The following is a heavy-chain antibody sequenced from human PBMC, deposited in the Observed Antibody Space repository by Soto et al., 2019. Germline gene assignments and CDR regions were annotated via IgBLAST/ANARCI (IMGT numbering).Heavy chain of an antibody. Sequence: GGSLRLACAASGFTFSNAWMSWVRQAPGKGLEWVGRIKSKTDGGTTDYAAPVKGRFTISRDDSKNTLYLQMNSLKTEDTAVYYCTTDAPWYSSSWYWDAFDIWGQGTMVTVSS. CDR1: GFTFSNAW. J-gene: IGHJ3*02. V-gene: IGHV3-15*01. CDR2: IKSKTDGGTT. CDR3: TTDAPWYSSSWYWDAFDI. D-gene: IGHD6-13*01.